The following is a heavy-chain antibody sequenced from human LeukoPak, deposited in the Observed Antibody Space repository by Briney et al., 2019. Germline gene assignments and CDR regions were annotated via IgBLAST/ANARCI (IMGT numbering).Heavy chain of an antibody. CDR3: ARAPTEVYYYYYMDV. Sequence: SETLSLTCTVSGGSISSYYWSWIRQPAGKGLEWIGRIYTSGSTNYNPSLKSRVTMSVDTSKNQLSLKLSSVTAADTAVYYCARAPTEVYYYYYMDVWGKGTTVTVSS. D-gene: IGHD1-14*01. CDR2: IYTSGST. J-gene: IGHJ6*03. V-gene: IGHV4-4*07. CDR1: GGSISSYY.